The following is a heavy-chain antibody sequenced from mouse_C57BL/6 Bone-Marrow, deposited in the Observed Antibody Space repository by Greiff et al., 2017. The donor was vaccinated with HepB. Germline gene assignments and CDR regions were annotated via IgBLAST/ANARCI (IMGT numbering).Heavy chain of an antibody. CDR2: IDPSDSYT. Sequence: VQLQQPGAELVKPGPSVKLSCKASGYTFTSYWMHWVKQRPGQGLEWIGVIDPSDSYTNYNQKFKGKATLTVDTSSSTAYMQLSSLTSEDSAVYYCARRGLRLRYFDYWGQGTTLTVSS. CDR3: ARRGLRLRYFDY. CDR1: GYTFTSYW. J-gene: IGHJ2*01. D-gene: IGHD3-2*02. V-gene: IGHV1-59*01.